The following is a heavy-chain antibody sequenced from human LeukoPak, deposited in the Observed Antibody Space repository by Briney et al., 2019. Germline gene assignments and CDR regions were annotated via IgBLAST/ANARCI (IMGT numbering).Heavy chain of an antibody. CDR2: IYHSGST. D-gene: IGHD4-17*01. CDR3: ARHTGYYGDYSDY. J-gene: IGHJ4*02. V-gene: IGHV4-38-2*01. CDR1: GYSISSGYY. Sequence: SETLSLTCAVSGYSISSGYYWGWIRQPPGKGLEWLGSIYHSGSTHYNPSLKSRVTISVDTSKNHLSLKLSSVTAADTAVYYCARHTGYYGDYSDYWGQGTLVTVSS.